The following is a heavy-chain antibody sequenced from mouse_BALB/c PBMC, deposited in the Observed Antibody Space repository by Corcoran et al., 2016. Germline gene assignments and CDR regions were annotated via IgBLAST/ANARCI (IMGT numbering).Heavy chain of an antibody. D-gene: IGHD2-2*01. CDR2: INPYNGGT. V-gene: IGHV1-18*01. J-gene: IGHJ4*01. Sequence: EVQLQQSGPELVKPGASMKISCKASGYSFTGYTMNWVKQSHGKNLEWIGLINPYNGGTSYNQKFKGKATLTVDKSSSTAYMELLSLTSEDSAVYYCARSTMVTTHPIGYAMDYWGQGTSVTVSS. CDR3: ARSTMVTTHPIGYAMDY. CDR1: GYSFTGYT.